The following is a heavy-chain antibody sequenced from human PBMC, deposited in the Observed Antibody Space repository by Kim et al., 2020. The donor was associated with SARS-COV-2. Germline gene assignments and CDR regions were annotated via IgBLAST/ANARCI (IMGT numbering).Heavy chain of an antibody. D-gene: IGHD6-19*01. Sequence: GGSLRLSCAASGFTFGDYGMSWVRQAPGKGLEWVYGINWNGGSTGYADCVKGRFTIDRDNAKNYLYMQMKSLRAEDTALYYCARGRKQWLTYYYYYGMDVGGQGTTVTVAS. CDR2: INWNGGST. CDR3: ARGRKQWLTYYYYYGMDV. J-gene: IGHJ6*02. V-gene: IGHV3-20*04. CDR1: GFTFGDYG.